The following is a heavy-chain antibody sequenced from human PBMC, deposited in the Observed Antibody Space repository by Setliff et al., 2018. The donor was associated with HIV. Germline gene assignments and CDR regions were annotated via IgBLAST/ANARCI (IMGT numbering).Heavy chain of an antibody. J-gene: IGHJ3*02. D-gene: IGHD3-22*01. CDR3: AREREYYDSSGYRGGNAFDI. Sequence: GGSLRLSCAASGFTFSTYWMHWVRQSPGKGLVWFSRINSDGSVTNYVDSVKGRFTISRDNAKNLVFLQMSSLRAEDTAVYYCAREREYYDSSGYRGGNAFDIWGQGTMVTVSS. CDR2: INSDGSVT. V-gene: IGHV3-74*01. CDR1: GFTFSTYW.